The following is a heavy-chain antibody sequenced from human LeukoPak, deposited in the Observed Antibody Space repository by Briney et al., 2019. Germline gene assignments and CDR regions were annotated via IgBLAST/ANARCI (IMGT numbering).Heavy chain of an antibody. D-gene: IGHD3-22*01. Sequence: GGSLRLSCAASGFTVSSNYMSWVRQVPGKGLEWVSVIYSGGSTYYADSVKGRFTISRDNSKNTLYLQMNSLRAEDTAVYYCARSSRWLLARFDYWGQGTLVTVSS. CDR3: ARSSRWLLARFDY. CDR2: IYSGGST. CDR1: GFTVSSNY. J-gene: IGHJ4*02. V-gene: IGHV3-53*01.